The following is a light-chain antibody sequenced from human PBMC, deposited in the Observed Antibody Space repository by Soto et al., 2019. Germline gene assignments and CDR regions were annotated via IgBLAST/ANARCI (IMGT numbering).Light chain of an antibody. CDR3: QQRSNWPPIT. CDR2: DAS. J-gene: IGKJ5*01. V-gene: IGKV3-11*01. CDR1: QSVSSY. Sequence: EIVLTQSPAPLSLSPGERATLSCRASQSVSSYLAWYQQKPGQAPRLLIYDASNRATGIPDRFSGSGSGTDFTLTISRLEPEDFAVYYCQQRSNWPPITFGQGTRLEIK.